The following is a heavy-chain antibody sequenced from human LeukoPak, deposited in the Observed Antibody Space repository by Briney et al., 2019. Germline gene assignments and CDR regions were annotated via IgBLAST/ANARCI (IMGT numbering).Heavy chain of an antibody. D-gene: IGHD3-22*01. Sequence: GGSLRLSCAASGFTVSSNYMSWVRQAPGRGLEWVSMIYRGGNTYYADSVKGRFTISRDNSKNTLFLQMNNLRADDTAVYYCASSYYYDISDYWGQGTLVTVSS. J-gene: IGHJ4*02. CDR2: IYRGGNT. CDR3: ASSYYYDISDY. CDR1: GFTVSSNY. V-gene: IGHV3-66*01.